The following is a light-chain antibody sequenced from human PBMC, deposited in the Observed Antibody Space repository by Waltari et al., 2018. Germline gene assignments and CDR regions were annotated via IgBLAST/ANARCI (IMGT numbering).Light chain of an antibody. Sequence: EIVLTQSPATLSLSPGERATLSCRASQSVSSYLGWYQQKPGQAPRLLIYDASNRATGIPARFSGSGSGTDFTLTISSLEPEDFAVYYCLQRSSWPWTFDQGTKVEIK. CDR2: DAS. J-gene: IGKJ1*01. CDR1: QSVSSY. CDR3: LQRSSWPWT. V-gene: IGKV3-11*01.